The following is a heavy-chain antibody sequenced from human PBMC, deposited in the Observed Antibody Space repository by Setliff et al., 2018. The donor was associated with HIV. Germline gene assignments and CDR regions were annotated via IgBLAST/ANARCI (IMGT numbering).Heavy chain of an antibody. V-gene: IGHV4-34*01. D-gene: IGHD6-25*01. J-gene: IGHJ4*02. CDR2: INHSGST. CDR3: ARDVGSSAWPFDY. Sequence: SETLSLTCAVYSGSFSGYYWSWIRQPPGKGLEWIGEINHSGSTNYNPSLKSRVTVSVDTSKNQFSLRLRSVTAADTAVYYCARDVGSSAWPFDYWGQGALVTVSS. CDR1: SGSFSGYY.